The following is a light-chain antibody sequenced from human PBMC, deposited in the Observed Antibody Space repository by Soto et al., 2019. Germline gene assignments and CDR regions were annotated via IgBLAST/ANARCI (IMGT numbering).Light chain of an antibody. CDR2: AAS. CDR3: QQGYI. CDR1: QSISSY. J-gene: IGKJ3*01. V-gene: IGKV1-39*01. Sequence: DIQMTQSPSSLSASVGDRVTVTCRASQSISSYLNWYQQKPVKAPNLLIYAASSLQSGVPSRFSGSGSGTDFTLTISSLQPEDFATYYCQQGYIFGPGTKVISN.